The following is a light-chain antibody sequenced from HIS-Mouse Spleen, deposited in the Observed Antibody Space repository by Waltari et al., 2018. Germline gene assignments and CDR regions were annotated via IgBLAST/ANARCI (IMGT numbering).Light chain of an antibody. Sequence: SYELTQPPSVSVSPGQTARITCSGDALPKKYAYWYQQKSGQAPVLVIYEDSKRPPGIPGGFSGSSSGTMATLTISGAQVEDEADYYCYSTDSSGNHRVFGGGTKLTVL. CDR3: YSTDSSGNHRV. J-gene: IGLJ2*01. V-gene: IGLV3-10*01. CDR1: ALPKKY. CDR2: EDS.